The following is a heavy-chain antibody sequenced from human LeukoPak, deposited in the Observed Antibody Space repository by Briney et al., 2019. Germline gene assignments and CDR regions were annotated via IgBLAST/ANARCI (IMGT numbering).Heavy chain of an antibody. CDR2: ISSSSSYI. Sequence: GGSLRLSCAASGFTFSSYSMNWVRQAPGKGLEWVSSISSSSSYIYYADSVKGRFNISRDNAKNSLYLQMNSLRAEDTAVYYCVRGGIVVVVAATDDAFDIWGQGTMVTVSS. V-gene: IGHV3-21*01. CDR3: VRGGIVVVVAATDDAFDI. CDR1: GFTFSSYS. J-gene: IGHJ3*02. D-gene: IGHD2-15*01.